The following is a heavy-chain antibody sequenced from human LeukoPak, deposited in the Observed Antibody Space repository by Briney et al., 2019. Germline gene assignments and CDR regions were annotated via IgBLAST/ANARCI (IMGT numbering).Heavy chain of an antibody. CDR2: INKDGSDK. CDR3: ARDAGYGGNSDY. Sequence: GGSLRLSCAASGFTSNMYWMTWGRQAPGKGLESVAYINKDGSDKYYVDSLKGRFTVSRDNAKNSLYLQMNSLRAEDTAVYYCARDAGYGGNSDYWGQGTLVTVSS. CDR1: GFTSNMYW. D-gene: IGHD4-23*01. V-gene: IGHV3-7*01. J-gene: IGHJ4*02.